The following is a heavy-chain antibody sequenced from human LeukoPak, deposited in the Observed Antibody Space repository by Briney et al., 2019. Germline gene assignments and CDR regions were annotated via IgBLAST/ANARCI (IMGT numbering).Heavy chain of an antibody. V-gene: IGHV3-23*01. D-gene: IGHD5-18*01. CDR3: AKDRRYSYGPTDY. CDR2: ISGSGGST. CDR1: GFTFSSYA. J-gene: IGHJ4*02. Sequence: PGGSLRLSCAASGFTFSSYAMSWVRQAPGKGLEWVSAISGSGGSTYYADSVKGRFTISRDNSKNTLHLQMNSLRAEDTAVYYCAKDRRYSYGPTDYWGQGTLVTVSS.